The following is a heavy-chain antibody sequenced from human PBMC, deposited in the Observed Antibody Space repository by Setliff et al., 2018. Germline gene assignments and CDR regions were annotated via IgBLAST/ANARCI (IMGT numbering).Heavy chain of an antibody. J-gene: IGHJ4*02. V-gene: IGHV3-48*01. CDR1: GFTFSTYS. CDR3: TRGRDY. Sequence: GGSLRLSCATSGFTFSTYSMNWVRQAPGKGLEWISYISSSGSPIYYADSVKGRFTISRDNAKNSLFLQMNSRRAEDTTMYYCTRGRDYWGQGTLVTVSS. CDR2: ISSSGSPI.